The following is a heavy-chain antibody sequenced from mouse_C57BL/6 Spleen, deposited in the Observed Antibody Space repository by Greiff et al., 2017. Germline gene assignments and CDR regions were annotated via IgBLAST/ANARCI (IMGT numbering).Heavy chain of an antibody. V-gene: IGHV3-6*01. D-gene: IGHD1-2*01. CDR1: GYSITSGYY. J-gene: IGHJ2*01. CDR3: ARVSTTEDYFDY. Sequence: EVQLQESGPGLVKPSQSLSLTCSVTGYSITSGYYWNWIRQFPGNKLEWMGYISYDGSNNYNPSLKNRISITRDTSKNQFFLKLNSVTTEDTATYYCARVSTTEDYFDYWGQGTTLTVSS. CDR2: ISYDGSN.